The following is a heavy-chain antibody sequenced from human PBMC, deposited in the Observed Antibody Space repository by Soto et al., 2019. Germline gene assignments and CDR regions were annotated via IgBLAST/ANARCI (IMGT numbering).Heavy chain of an antibody. CDR1: GYTFTSYG. D-gene: IGHD2-8*01. CDR3: ARGPQGNGRRGKWFDP. Sequence: QVQLVQSGAEVKKPGASVKVSCKASGYTFTSYGISWVRQAPGQGLEWMGWIVTYNGNTNSAQKLQGRVTMTTDTTTSTAYTELRNLRADATAVYYCARGPQGNGRRGKWFDPWGQGTLVIVSS. J-gene: IGHJ5*02. CDR2: IVTYNGNT. V-gene: IGHV1-18*01.